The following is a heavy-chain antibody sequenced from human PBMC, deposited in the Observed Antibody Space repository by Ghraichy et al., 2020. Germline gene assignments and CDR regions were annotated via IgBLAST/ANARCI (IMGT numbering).Heavy chain of an antibody. J-gene: IGHJ1*01. CDR1: GFNVSSNY. Sequence: GGSLRLSCAASGFNVSSNYMNWVRQAPGKGLEWVSVIYTGENTYYADSVKSRFTISRDTSKNTLYLQMNSLRAEDTAVYYCASGRGYNWGQGTLVTVSS. CDR2: IYTGENT. V-gene: IGHV3-53*01. D-gene: IGHD5-12*01. CDR3: ASGRGYN.